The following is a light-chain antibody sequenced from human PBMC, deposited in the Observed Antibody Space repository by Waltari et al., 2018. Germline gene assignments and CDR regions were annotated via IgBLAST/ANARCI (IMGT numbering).Light chain of an antibody. CDR3: QNHERLPAT. J-gene: IGKJ1*01. CDR1: QGIGKY. Sequence: EIVLTQSPGTLSLSPGERATLSCRAIQGIGKYLVWYQQKPGQAPRLLIYAASSRATGVPDRFSGSGSGTDFSLTISRLEPEDFAVYYCQNHERLPATFGQGTKVEIK. CDR2: AAS. V-gene: IGKV3-20*01.